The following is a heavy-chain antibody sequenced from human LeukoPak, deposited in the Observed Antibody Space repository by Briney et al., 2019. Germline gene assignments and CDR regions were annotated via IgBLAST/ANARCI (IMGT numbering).Heavy chain of an antibody. CDR2: ISYDGSNK. CDR1: GFTFSSYG. D-gene: IGHD3-10*01. V-gene: IGHV3-30*18. Sequence: GGSLRLSCAASGFTFSSYGMHWVRQAPGKGLEWVAVISYDGSNKYYADSVKGRFTISRDNSKNTLYLQMNSLRAEDTAVYYCAKDQDYYGSGSPDHWGQGTLVTVSS. CDR3: AKDQDYYGSGSPDH. J-gene: IGHJ4*02.